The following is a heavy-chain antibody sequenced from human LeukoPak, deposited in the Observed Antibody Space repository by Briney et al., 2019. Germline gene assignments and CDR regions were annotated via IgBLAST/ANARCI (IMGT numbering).Heavy chain of an antibody. CDR1: GGSISSYY. D-gene: IGHD1-26*01. CDR2: IYTSGST. Sequence: SETLSLTCTVSGGSISSYYWSWIRQPAGKGLEWIGRIYTSGSTNYNPSLKSRVTMSVDTSKNQFSLKLSSVTAADTAVYYCRGGSYVGGYEYWGQGTLVTVSS. J-gene: IGHJ4*02. V-gene: IGHV4-4*07. CDR3: RGGSYVGGYEY.